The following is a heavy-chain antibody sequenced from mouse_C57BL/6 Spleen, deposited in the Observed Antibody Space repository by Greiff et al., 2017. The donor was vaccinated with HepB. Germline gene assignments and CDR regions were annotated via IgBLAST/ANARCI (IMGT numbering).Heavy chain of an antibody. D-gene: IGHD1-1*01. Sequence: VQLQQPGAELVKPGASVKLSCKASGYTFTSYWMQWVKQRPGQGLEWIGEIDPSDSYTNYNQKFKGKATLTVDTASSTAYMQLSSLTSEDSAVYYCARSGFYYGSSYKGYFDVWGTGTTVTVSS. CDR1: GYTFTSYW. V-gene: IGHV1-50*01. CDR2: IDPSDSYT. CDR3: ARSGFYYGSSYKGYFDV. J-gene: IGHJ1*03.